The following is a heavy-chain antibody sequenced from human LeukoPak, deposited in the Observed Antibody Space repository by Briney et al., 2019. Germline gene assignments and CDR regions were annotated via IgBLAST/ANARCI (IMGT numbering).Heavy chain of an antibody. CDR3: ARISYGMDV. CDR2: ISSSGSTI. Sequence: GGSLRLSCAASGFTFSSYEMNWVRQAPGKGLEWVSYISSSGSTIYYADSVKGRFTISRDNAKNSLYLQMNSLRAEDAAVYYCARISYGMDVWGQGTTVTVSS. V-gene: IGHV3-48*03. J-gene: IGHJ6*02. CDR1: GFTFSSYE.